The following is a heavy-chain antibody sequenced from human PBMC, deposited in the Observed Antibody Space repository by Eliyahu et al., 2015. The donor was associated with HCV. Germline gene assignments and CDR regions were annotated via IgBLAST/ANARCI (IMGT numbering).Heavy chain of an antibody. CDR2: IYYIGRT. Sequence: QVQLQESGPGLVKPSETLSLTCTVSGGSINXYYWNWXRQSPGKGLEWIGYIYYIGRTKYNASLKSRVTISIDTSKNQFSLKLSSVTAADTAVYYCASRFDNSGPFDFWGQGTLVTVSS. J-gene: IGHJ4*02. CDR3: ASRFDNSGPFDF. CDR1: GGSINXYY. D-gene: IGHD3-22*01. V-gene: IGHV4-59*01.